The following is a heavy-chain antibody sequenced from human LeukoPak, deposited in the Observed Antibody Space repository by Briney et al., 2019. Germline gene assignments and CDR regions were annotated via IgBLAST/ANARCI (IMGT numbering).Heavy chain of an antibody. V-gene: IGHV1-69*13. J-gene: IGHJ4*02. D-gene: IGHD6-6*01. CDR3: ARGGLDPMYSSSAFPTDY. CDR1: GGTFSSYA. Sequence: GASVKVSCKASGGTFSSYAISWVRQAPGQGLEWMGGIIPIFGTANYAQKFQGRVTITADESTSTAYMELSSLRSEDTAVYYCARGGLDPMYSSSAFPTDYWGQGTLVTVSS. CDR2: IIPIFGTA.